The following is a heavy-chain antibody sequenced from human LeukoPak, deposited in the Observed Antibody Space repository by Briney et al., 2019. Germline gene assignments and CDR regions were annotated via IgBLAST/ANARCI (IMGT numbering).Heavy chain of an antibody. CDR1: GYTFTSYG. CDR2: IIPIFGTA. J-gene: IGHJ4*02. D-gene: IGHD5-12*01. CDR3: ARDSSGYDSNYFDY. Sequence: SVKVSCKASGYTFTSYGISWVRQAPGQGLEWMGGIIPIFGTANYAQKFQGRVTITADESTSTAYMELSSLRSEDTAVYYCARDSSGYDSNYFDYWGQGTLVTVSS. V-gene: IGHV1-69*13.